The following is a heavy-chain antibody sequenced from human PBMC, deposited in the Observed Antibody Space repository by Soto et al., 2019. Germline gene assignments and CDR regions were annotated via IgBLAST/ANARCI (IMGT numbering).Heavy chain of an antibody. CDR2: IYGGGTT. Sequence: EVQLVESGGGWIQPGGSLRLSCAASGFTVSSKYMTWVRQAPGKGLEWVSVIYGGGTTYYADSVKGRFPISRDNPKNTLYLHVNSLRAEDTAVYYCVQTTGWPGFDFWGQGTLVTVSS. CDR3: VQTTGWPGFDF. J-gene: IGHJ4*02. V-gene: IGHV3-53*01. CDR1: GFTVSSKY. D-gene: IGHD6-19*01.